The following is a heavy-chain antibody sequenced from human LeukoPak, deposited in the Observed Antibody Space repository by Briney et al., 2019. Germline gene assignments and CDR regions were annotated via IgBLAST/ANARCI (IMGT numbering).Heavy chain of an antibody. CDR2: IKQDGSEK. V-gene: IGHV3-7*04. CDR1: EFTFSSYW. CDR3: ARGGGSYYNY. D-gene: IGHD1-26*01. Sequence: PGGSLRLSCAASEFTFSSYWMHWVRQAPGKGLEWVANIKQDGSEKYYVNSVKGRFTISRDNAKNSLYLQMNSLRAEDTAVYYCARGGGSYYNYWGQGTLVTVSS. J-gene: IGHJ4*02.